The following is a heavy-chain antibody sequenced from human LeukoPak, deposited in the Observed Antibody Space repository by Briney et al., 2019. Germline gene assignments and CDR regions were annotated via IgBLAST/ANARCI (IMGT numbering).Heavy chain of an antibody. CDR2: INHSGNT. Sequence: SETLSLTCAVYGGSFSGYWWGWIRQPPGKGLEWIGEINHSGNTNYNPSLKGRVTISVDTSKNHFSLKLSSVTAADTAVYYCIRNFDYWGQGTLVTVSS. J-gene: IGHJ4*02. CDR1: GGSFSGYW. V-gene: IGHV4-34*01. CDR3: IRNFDY.